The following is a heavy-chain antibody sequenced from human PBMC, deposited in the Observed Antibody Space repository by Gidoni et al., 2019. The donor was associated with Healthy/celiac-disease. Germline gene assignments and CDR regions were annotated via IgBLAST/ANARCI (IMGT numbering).Heavy chain of an antibody. CDR1: GFTFSSYW. J-gene: IGHJ4*02. V-gene: IGHV3-7*05. CDR2: IKQDGSEK. Sequence: EVQLVESGGGLVQPGGSLRLSCAASGFTFSSYWMSWVRQAPGKGLEWVANIKQDGSEKYYVDSVKGRFTISRDNAKNSLYLQMNSLRAEDTAVYYCARHLWKPGIAAAGYWGQGTLVTVSS. D-gene: IGHD6-13*01. CDR3: ARHLWKPGIAAAGY.